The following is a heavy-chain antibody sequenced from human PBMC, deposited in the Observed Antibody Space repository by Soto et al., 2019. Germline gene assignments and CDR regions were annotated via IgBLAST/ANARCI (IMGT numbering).Heavy chain of an antibody. D-gene: IGHD1-7*01. CDR1: GFSSSTSGVG. J-gene: IGHJ4*02. Sequence: QITLKESGHTLVKPTQTLTLTCTFTGFSSSTSGVGVGWIRQPPGKALERLALIYWDDDKRYSPSLSSRLAITKDNANNQVVLTMTHMDPVDTATYVCAHRVIHPGDWNYGYFDYWGQGTLVTVAS. CDR3: AHRVIHPGDWNYGYFDY. V-gene: IGHV2-5*02. CDR2: IYWDDDK.